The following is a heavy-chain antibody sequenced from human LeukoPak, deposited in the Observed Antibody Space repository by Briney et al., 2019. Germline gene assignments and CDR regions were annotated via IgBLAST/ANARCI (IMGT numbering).Heavy chain of an antibody. Sequence: PSETLSLTCTVSGGSISSSSYYWGWIRQPPGKGLEWIGSMSYSGSTYYNPSLKSRVTISVDTSKNQFSLKVSSVTAADTAVYFCAREAFDWPDFYYYMDVWGKGTTVTISS. CDR1: GGSISSSSYY. J-gene: IGHJ6*03. V-gene: IGHV4-39*07. D-gene: IGHD3-9*01. CDR3: AREAFDWPDFYYYMDV. CDR2: MSYSGST.